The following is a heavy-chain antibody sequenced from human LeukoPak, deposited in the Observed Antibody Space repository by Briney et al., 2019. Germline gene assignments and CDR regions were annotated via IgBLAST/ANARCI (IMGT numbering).Heavy chain of an antibody. J-gene: IGHJ6*03. CDR2: ISTSGNS. Sequence: PSETLSLTCDVSGGSITSGSFYWSWIRQPAGKGLEWIGRISTSGNSNYNPSLKSRVTISVDTSKNQFSLKLSSVTAADTAVYYCARQSGDYYYYMDVWGKGTTVTVSS. V-gene: IGHV4-61*02. CDR3: ARQSGDYYYYMDV. CDR1: GGSITSGSFY. D-gene: IGHD1-26*01.